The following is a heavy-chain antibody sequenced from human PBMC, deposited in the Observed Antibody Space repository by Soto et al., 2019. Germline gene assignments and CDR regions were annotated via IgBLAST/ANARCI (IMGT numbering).Heavy chain of an antibody. J-gene: IGHJ6*02. D-gene: IGHD3-10*01. V-gene: IGHV4-34*01. CDR3: ARAIVRGVITNIYYYYYGMDV. Sequence: SETLSLTCAVYGGSFSGYYWSWIRQPPGKGLEWIGEINHSGSTNYNSSLKSRVTISVDTSKNQFSLKLSSVTAADTAVYYCARAIVRGVITNIYYYYYGMDVWGQGTTVTVSS. CDR1: GGSFSGYY. CDR2: INHSGST.